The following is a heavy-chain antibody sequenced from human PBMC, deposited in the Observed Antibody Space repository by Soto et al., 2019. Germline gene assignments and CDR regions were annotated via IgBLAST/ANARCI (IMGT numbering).Heavy chain of an antibody. CDR1: GGSISSPRY. Sequence: PSETRSLTCTVSGGSISSPRYYWTWFRQAPGKGLQWLATISHHGIRTHYADSVMGRFTISRDNFKKVVYLHLSGLRVEDTAIYYCAKDWVGGSNNYQLDYWGQGTAVTVSS. CDR3: AKDWVGGSNNYQLDY. D-gene: IGHD1-26*01. J-gene: IGHJ4*02. V-gene: IGHV3-30*18. CDR2: ISHHGIRT.